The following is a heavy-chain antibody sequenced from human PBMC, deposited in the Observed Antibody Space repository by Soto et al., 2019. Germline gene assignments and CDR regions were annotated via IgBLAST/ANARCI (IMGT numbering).Heavy chain of an antibody. V-gene: IGHV1-3*01. J-gene: IGHJ4*02. CDR3: ARSPGYCYGDY. Sequence: QVQLVQSGAEVKKPGASVKVSCKASGYTFTSYAMHWVRQAPGQRLEWMGWINAGNGNTKYSQKFQGRVTITRDTSASTAYMELSSLRSEDTAVYYCARSPGYCYGDYWGQGTLVAVSS. CDR2: INAGNGNT. D-gene: IGHD5-18*01. CDR1: GYTFTSYA.